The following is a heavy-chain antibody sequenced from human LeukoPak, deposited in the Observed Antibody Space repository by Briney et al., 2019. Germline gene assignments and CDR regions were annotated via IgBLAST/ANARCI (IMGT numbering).Heavy chain of an antibody. CDR2: IIPIFGTA. Sequence: ASVKVSCKASGGTFISYAISWVRQAPGQGLEWMGGIIPIFGTANYAQKFQGRVTITADESTSTAYMELSSLRSEDTAVYYCARGGNYGYCSGGSCQFAYWGQGTLVTVSS. CDR1: GGTFISYA. J-gene: IGHJ4*02. CDR3: ARGGNYGYCSGGSCQFAY. D-gene: IGHD2-15*01. V-gene: IGHV1-69*01.